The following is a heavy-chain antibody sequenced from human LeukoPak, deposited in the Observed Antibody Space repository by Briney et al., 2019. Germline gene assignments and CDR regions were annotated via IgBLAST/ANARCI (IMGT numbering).Heavy chain of an antibody. J-gene: IGHJ6*04. CDR2: IKQDGSEK. Sequence: TGGSLRLSCALSGFTFSRHWMSWVRQAPGKGLGGVANIKQDGSEKYYVDSVKGRFTISRDNGKNSLYLPMNSLRAEDTAVYYCARKAYGLDVWGKGTTVTVSS. V-gene: IGHV3-7*03. CDR1: GFTFSRHW. CDR3: ARKAYGLDV.